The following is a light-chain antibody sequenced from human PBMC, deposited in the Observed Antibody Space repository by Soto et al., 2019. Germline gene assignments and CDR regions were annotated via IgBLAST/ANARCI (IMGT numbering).Light chain of an antibody. CDR1: QSVSSSSY. J-gene: IGKJ4*01. CDR3: QQYGSSLT. V-gene: IGKV3-20*01. CDR2: GAS. Sequence: EIVLTQSPGTLSLSPGERATLSCRASQSVSSSSYLAWYQQKPGQAPRLLIYGASSRATGIPDMFSGSGSGTDFTLTISRLEPEYFAVYYCQQYGSSLTFGGGTKVEIK.